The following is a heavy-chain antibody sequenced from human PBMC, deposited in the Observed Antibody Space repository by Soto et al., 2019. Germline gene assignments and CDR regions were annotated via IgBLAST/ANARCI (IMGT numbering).Heavy chain of an antibody. CDR1: GFTFSDHY. CDR3: TRAAGSKYSMDV. V-gene: IGHV3-72*01. Sequence: PGGSLRLSCAASGFTFSDHYMDWVRQAPGKGLEWVGRTRNKVNSYTTEYAASVKGRFTISRDDSKNSLYLQMNSLKTEDTAVYYCTRAAGSKYSMDVWGQGTTVTVS. J-gene: IGHJ6*02. D-gene: IGHD6-19*01. CDR2: TRNKVNSYTT.